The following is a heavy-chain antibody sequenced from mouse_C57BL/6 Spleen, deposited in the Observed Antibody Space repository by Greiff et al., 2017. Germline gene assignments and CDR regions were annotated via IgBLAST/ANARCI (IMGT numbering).Heavy chain of an antibody. Sequence: VKLQESGPELVKPGASVKISCKASGYSFTSYYIHWVKQRPGQGLEWIGWIYPGSGNTKYNEKFKGKATLTADTSSSTAYMQLSSLTSEDSAVYYCATTYYSNYVAYWGQGTLVTVSA. CDR1: GYSFTSYY. J-gene: IGHJ3*01. V-gene: IGHV1-66*01. D-gene: IGHD2-5*01. CDR2: IYPGSGNT. CDR3: ATTYYSNYVAY.